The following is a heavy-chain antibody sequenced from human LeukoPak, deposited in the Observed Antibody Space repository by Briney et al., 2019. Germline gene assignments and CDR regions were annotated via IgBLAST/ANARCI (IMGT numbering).Heavy chain of an antibody. J-gene: IGHJ4*02. CDR2: IRYDGSNK. D-gene: IGHD4-17*01. CDR1: GFTFSSYG. CDR3: AKPTSYGDYRPTYFDY. V-gene: IGHV3-30*02. Sequence: TGGSLRLSCAASGFTFSSYGMHWVRQAPGKGLEWVAFIRYDGSNKYYADSEKGRFTISRDNSKNTPYLQMNSLRAEDTAVYYCAKPTSYGDYRPTYFDYWGQGTVVTVSS.